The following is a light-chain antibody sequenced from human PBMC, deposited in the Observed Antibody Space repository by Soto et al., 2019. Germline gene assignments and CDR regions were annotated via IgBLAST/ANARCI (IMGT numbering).Light chain of an antibody. V-gene: IGLV2-14*01. J-gene: IGLJ3*02. CDR1: SSDVGGYNY. CDR2: DVS. CDR3: SSYTSTNSWV. Sequence: QSALTHSASVSGCPGQSITISCTGTSSDVGGYNYVSWYQQHPGKAPKLIIYDVSNRPSGVSTRFSGSKSGNTASLTISGLQAEDEADYSCSSYTSTNSWVFGGGTKVTVL.